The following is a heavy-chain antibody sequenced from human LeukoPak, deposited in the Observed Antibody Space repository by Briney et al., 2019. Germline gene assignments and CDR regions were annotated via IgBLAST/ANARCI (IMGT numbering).Heavy chain of an antibody. CDR3: ARGKGLLWFREFTFDY. D-gene: IGHD3-10*01. Sequence: SETLFLTCAVYGGSFSGYYWSWIRQPPGKGLEWIGEINHSGSTNYNPSLKSRVTISVDTSKKQFSLKLSSVTAADTAVYYCARGKGLLWFREFTFDYWGQGTLLTVSS. CDR1: GGSFSGYY. CDR2: INHSGST. V-gene: IGHV4-34*01. J-gene: IGHJ4*02.